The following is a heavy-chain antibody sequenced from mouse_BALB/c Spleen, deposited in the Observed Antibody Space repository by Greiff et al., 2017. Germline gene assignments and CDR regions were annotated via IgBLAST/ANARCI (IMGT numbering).Heavy chain of an antibody. D-gene: IGHD2-4*01. Sequence: EVQRVESGGGLVKPGGSLKLSCAASGFTFSSYAMSWVRQSPEKRLEWVAEISSGGSYTYYPDTVTGRFTISRDNAKNTLYLEMSSLRSEDTAMYYCARMDYDYWGQGTTLTVSS. CDR1: GFTFSSYA. V-gene: IGHV5-9-4*01. J-gene: IGHJ2*01. CDR2: ISSGGSYT. CDR3: ARMDYDY.